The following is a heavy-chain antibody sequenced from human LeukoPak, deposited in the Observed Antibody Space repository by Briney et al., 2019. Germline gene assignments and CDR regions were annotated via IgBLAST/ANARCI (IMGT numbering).Heavy chain of an antibody. CDR2: INHSGST. Sequence: SETLSLTCAVYGGSFSGYYWSWIRQPPGRGLEWIGEINHSGSTNYNPSLKSRVTISVDTSKNQFSLKLSSVTAADTAVYYCARVRGRYYYNMDVWGKGTTVTVSS. D-gene: IGHD3-16*01. J-gene: IGHJ6*03. CDR1: GGSFSGYY. CDR3: ARVRGRYYYNMDV. V-gene: IGHV4-34*01.